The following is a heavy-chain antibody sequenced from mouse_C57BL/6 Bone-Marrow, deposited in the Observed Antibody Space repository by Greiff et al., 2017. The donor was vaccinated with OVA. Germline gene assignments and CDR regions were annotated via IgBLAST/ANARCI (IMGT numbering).Heavy chain of an antibody. V-gene: IGHV8-12*01. CDR1: GFSLSTSGMG. D-gene: IGHD1-1*01. CDR2: IYWDDDK. Sequence: VKLMESGPGILQSSQTLSLTCSFSGFSLSTSGMGVSWIRQPSGKGLEWLAHIYWDDDKRYNPSLKSRLTISKDTSRNQVFLKITSVDTADTATYYCARRVYYGSSYAWYFDVWGTGTTVTVSS. CDR3: ARRVYYGSSYAWYFDV. J-gene: IGHJ1*03.